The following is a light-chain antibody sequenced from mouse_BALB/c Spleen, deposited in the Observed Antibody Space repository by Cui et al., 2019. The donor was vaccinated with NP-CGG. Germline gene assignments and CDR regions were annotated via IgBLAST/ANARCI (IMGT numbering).Light chain of an antibody. CDR3: QQWSSNPPT. Sequence: QIVLTQYPALMSASPGEKVTMTCSASSSVSYMYWYQQKPRSSPKPWIYLTSNLASGVPARFSGSGSGTSYSLTISSMEAEDAATYYCQQWSSNPPTFGAGTKLELK. J-gene: IGKJ5*01. CDR1: SSVSY. CDR2: LTS. V-gene: IGKV4-68*01.